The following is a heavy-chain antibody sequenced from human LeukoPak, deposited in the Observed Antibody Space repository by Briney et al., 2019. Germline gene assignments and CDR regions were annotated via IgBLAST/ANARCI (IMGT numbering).Heavy chain of an antibody. V-gene: IGHV3-48*03. J-gene: IGHJ3*02. CDR3: ARDMEPDAFDI. Sequence: GGSLRLSCAVSGFTFSSYEMNWVRQAPGKGLEWVSYVSSSGTAIYYADSVKGRFTSSRDTAKNSLYLQMNSLRAEDTALYYCARDMEPDAFDIWGQGTMVTVSS. CDR2: VSSSGTAI. D-gene: IGHD1-1*01. CDR1: GFTFSSYE.